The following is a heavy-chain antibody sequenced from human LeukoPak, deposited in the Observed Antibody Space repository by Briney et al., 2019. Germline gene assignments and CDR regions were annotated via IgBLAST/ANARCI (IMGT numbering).Heavy chain of an antibody. Sequence: GGSLRLSCAASGFTFSSYAMSWVRQAPGKGLEWGSAISGSGGSTYYADSVKGRFTISRDNSKNTLYLQMNSLRAEDTAVYYCAKEFGTMVRGVIDHFDYWGQGTLVTVSS. CDR1: GFTFSSYA. V-gene: IGHV3-23*01. CDR3: AKEFGTMVRGVIDHFDY. J-gene: IGHJ4*02. CDR2: ISGSGGST. D-gene: IGHD3-10*01.